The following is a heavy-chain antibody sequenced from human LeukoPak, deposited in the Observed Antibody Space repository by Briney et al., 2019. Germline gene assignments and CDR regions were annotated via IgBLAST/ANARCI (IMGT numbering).Heavy chain of an antibody. CDR1: GYTFTIYY. CDR3: ARDPSGSGSYYHNFDY. V-gene: IGHV1-46*01. D-gene: IGHD3-10*01. J-gene: IGHJ4*02. Sequence: GASVTVSCKASGYTFTIYYMHWVRQAPGQGLEWMGIINPSGGSTSYAQKFQGRVTMTRDTSTSTVYMELSSLRSEDTAVYYCARDPSGSGSYYHNFDYWGQGTLVTVSS. CDR2: INPSGGST.